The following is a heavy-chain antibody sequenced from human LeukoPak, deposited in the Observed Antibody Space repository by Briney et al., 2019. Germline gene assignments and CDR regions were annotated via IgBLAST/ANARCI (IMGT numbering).Heavy chain of an antibody. V-gene: IGHV4-39*01. J-gene: IGHJ4*02. D-gene: IGHD4-17*01. CDR1: GGSISSSSYY. Sequence: SETLSLTCTVSGGSISSSSYYWGWIRQPPGKGLELIGSIYCSGSTAYSPSLKSRVNISVDTSKNQFSLKLSSVTAADTAVYFCASRPTTWGFFDSWGQGTLVTVSS. CDR2: IYCSGST. CDR3: ASRPTTWGFFDS.